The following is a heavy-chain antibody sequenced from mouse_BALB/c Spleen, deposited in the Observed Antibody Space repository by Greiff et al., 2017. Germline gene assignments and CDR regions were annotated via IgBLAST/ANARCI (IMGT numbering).Heavy chain of an antibody. J-gene: IGHJ3*01. D-gene: IGHD2-4*01. CDR2: IYPSDSYS. Sequence: QVQLQQPGAELVRPGVSVKLSCKASGYTFTSYWLNWVKQWPGQGLEWIGNIYPSDSYSNYNHRFKDKATLTVDKSSSTAYMQLSSPTSEDSAVYYCTSSRDYDGLAYWGQGTLVTVSA. CDR3: TSSRDYDGLAY. CDR1: GYTFTSYW. V-gene: IGHV1-69*02.